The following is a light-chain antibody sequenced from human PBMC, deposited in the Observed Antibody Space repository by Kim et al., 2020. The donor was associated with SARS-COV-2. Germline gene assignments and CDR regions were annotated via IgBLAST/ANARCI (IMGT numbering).Light chain of an antibody. Sequence: SPGERATPSCRASQSVSSYLAWYQQKPGQAPRLLIYDASNRATGIPARLSGSGSGTDFTLTISSLEPEDFAVYYCQQRSNWPPVTFGQGTRLEIK. J-gene: IGKJ5*01. CDR3: QQRSNWPPVT. CDR2: DAS. CDR1: QSVSSY. V-gene: IGKV3-11*01.